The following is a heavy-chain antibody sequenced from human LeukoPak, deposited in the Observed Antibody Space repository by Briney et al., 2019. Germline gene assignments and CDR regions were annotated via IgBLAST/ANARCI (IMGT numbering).Heavy chain of an antibody. Sequence: SETLSLTCTVSGDSISNYYWSWIRQPAGKGLEWIGRIYTSGSTNYNPSLKSRVTMSVDTSKDQFSLKLSSVTAADTAVYYCARTNSGSYEYYFDYWGQGTLVTVSS. CDR2: IYTSGST. CDR1: GDSISNYY. J-gene: IGHJ4*02. D-gene: IGHD1-26*01. V-gene: IGHV4-4*07. CDR3: ARTNSGSYEYYFDY.